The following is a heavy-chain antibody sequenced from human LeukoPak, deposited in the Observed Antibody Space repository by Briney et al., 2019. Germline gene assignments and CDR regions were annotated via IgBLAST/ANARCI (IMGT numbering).Heavy chain of an antibody. CDR2: IHTSGST. V-gene: IGHV4-61*02. CDR3: ARETEVGDAFDI. J-gene: IGHJ3*02. D-gene: IGHD3-10*01. CDR1: GGSISSGSYY. Sequence: SETLSLTCTVSGGSISSGSYYWSWIRQPAGKGLEWIGRIHTSGSTNYNPSLKSRVTISVDTSMNQFSLKLSSVTAADTAVYYCARETEVGDAFDIWGQGTMVTVSS.